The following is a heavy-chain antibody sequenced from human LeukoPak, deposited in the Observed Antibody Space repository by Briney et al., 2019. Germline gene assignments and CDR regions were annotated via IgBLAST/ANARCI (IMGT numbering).Heavy chain of an antibody. J-gene: IGHJ5*02. D-gene: IGHD2-2*01. Sequence: HPGGSLRLSCAASGFTFSSYWMHWVRQAPGKGLVWVSRINSDESSTSYADSVKGRFTISRDNAKNTLYLQMNSLRAEDTAVYYCARGQNGRYCSSTSCSPKTNWFDPWGQGTLVTVSS. V-gene: IGHV3-74*01. CDR3: ARGQNGRYCSSTSCSPKTNWFDP. CDR2: INSDESST. CDR1: GFTFSSYW.